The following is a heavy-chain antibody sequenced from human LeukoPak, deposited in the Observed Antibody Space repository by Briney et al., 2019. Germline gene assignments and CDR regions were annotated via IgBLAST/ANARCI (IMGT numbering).Heavy chain of an antibody. V-gene: IGHV4-34*01. CDR1: GGSFSGYY. J-gene: IGHJ3*02. Sequence: SETLSLTCALYGGSFSGYYWSWIRQPPGKGPEWIGEINHSGSTNYNPSLKSRVTISLDTSKNQFSLKLSSVTAADTAVYYCARGSRLTGAFDIWGQGTMVTVSS. CDR2: INHSGST. D-gene: IGHD3-9*01. CDR3: ARGSRLTGAFDI.